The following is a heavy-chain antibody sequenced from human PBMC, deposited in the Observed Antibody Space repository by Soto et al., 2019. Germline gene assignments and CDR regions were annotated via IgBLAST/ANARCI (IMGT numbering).Heavy chain of an antibody. Sequence: EVALLESGGGLVQPGGSLRLSCEVSGVAFSFYSMSWVRQAPGKGLEWVASISGNGATTYYAASGKGRFTFSRDNSKNTVHLQMNNLRDEDTAVYYCAKDPGGFTSGWEFFDFWGQGTLVTVSS. CDR3: AKDPGGFTSGWEFFDF. CDR2: ISGNGATT. V-gene: IGHV3-23*01. J-gene: IGHJ4*02. D-gene: IGHD6-19*01. CDR1: GVAFSFYS.